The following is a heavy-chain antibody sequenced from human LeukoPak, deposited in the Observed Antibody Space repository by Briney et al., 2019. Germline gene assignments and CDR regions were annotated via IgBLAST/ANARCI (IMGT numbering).Heavy chain of an antibody. CDR3: ARLQPQYCRSTSCYNPKAGGYVEY. J-gene: IGHJ4*02. V-gene: IGHV4-34*01. CDR2: INHGGRN. D-gene: IGHD2-2*02. Sequence: SETLSLTCAVYGGSFSGCYWSWTRQPPGEGLEWMGEINHGGRNNYNPTLKSRVPISVDTSKNQFSLKLSSVTAAATAVYYCARLQPQYCRSTSCYNPKAGGYVEYWGQGTL. CDR1: GGSFSGCY.